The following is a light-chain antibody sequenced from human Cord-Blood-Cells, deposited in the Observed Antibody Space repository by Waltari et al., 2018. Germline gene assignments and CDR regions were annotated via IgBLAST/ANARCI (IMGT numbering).Light chain of an antibody. Sequence: DIQMTQSPSSLSVSVGDRVTITCRASQSIRSYLNWYQQKPGKAPKLLIYAASSLQSGVPSRFSGSGSGTDFTLTISSLQPEDFATYYCQQSYSTPRTFGQGTKLEIK. V-gene: IGKV1-39*01. CDR3: QQSYSTPRT. CDR1: QSIRSY. J-gene: IGKJ2*02. CDR2: AAS.